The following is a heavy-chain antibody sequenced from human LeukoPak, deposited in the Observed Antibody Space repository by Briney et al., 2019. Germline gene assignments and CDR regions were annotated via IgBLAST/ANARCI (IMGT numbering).Heavy chain of an antibody. J-gene: IGHJ4*02. V-gene: IGHV3-23*01. CDR3: AEDRRPIAAAGSDY. D-gene: IGHD6-13*01. CDR1: GFTFSSYA. Sequence: GGSLRLSCAASGFTFSSYAMSWVRQAPGKGLEWVSAISGSGGSTYYADPVKGRFTISRDNSKNTLYLQMNSLRAEDTAVYYCAEDRRPIAAAGSDYWGQGTLVTVSS. CDR2: ISGSGGST.